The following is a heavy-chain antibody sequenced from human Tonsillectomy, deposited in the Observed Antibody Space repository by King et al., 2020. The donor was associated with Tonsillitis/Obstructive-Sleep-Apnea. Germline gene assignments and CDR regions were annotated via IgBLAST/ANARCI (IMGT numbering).Heavy chain of an antibody. Sequence: VQLVESGGDLVKPGGSLRLSCAASGYTFASYAVSWVRQAPGKGLEWIGAVSASGAGTNYADSVKGRFTISRDNSKNTLYLQLSSLRAVDTAVYYCAKEIQLGNPFDIWGQGTPVTVSS. D-gene: IGHD5-24*01. V-gene: IGHV3-23*04. CDR3: AKEIQLGNPFDI. CDR2: VSASGAGT. J-gene: IGHJ4*02. CDR1: GYTFASYA.